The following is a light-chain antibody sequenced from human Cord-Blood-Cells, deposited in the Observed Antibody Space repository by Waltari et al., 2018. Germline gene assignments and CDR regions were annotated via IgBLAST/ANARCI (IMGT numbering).Light chain of an antibody. CDR2: QDS. CDR3: QAWDSSLVV. J-gene: IGLJ2*01. CDR1: KLGDKY. V-gene: IGLV3-1*01. Sequence: SYELTQPPSVSVSPGQTASITCSGDKLGDKYACWYQQKPGQSPVLVIYQDSKRPLGIPERFSGSNSGNTATLTSSVTQAMDEADYYCQAWDSSLVVFGGGTKLTVL.